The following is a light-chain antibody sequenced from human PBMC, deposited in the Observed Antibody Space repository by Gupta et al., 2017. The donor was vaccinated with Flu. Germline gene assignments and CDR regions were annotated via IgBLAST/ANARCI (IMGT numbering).Light chain of an antibody. Sequence: VLTQPPDTLSLSPGERATLSFRASQSVSSTYVAWYQQKPGQAPRLLMYGASNRANGSPDRFSGSRSGTDFTLTIRGLEPEDCAVDYCQQYGSSRYSFGQGTKLEI. CDR2: GAS. CDR1: QSVSSTY. J-gene: IGKJ2*03. V-gene: IGKV3-20*01. CDR3: QQYGSSRYS.